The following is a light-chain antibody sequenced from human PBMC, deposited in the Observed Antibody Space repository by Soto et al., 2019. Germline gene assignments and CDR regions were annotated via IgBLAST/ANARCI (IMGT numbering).Light chain of an antibody. V-gene: IGLV2-8*01. CDR2: EVT. CDR1: SSDVGGYNY. Sequence: QSVLTQPPSASGSPGQSVTISCTGTSSDVGGYNYVSWYQQHPGKAPKLMIYEVTKRPPGVPDRFSGSKSGNTASLTVSGPHVEDAAVYYCSSYAGSNTYVLGSWTNVTVL. CDR3: SSYAGSNTYV. J-gene: IGLJ1*01.